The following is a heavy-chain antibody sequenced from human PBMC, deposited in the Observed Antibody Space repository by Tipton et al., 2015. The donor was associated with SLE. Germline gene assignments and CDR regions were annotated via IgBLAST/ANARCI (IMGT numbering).Heavy chain of an antibody. CDR1: EYNFTTYC. D-gene: IGHD6-13*01. J-gene: IGHJ3*02. CDR2: IYPDDSDT. Sequence: QLVQSGAEVKKPGESLKISCQGSEYNFTTYCIVWVRQMPGKGLEWMGIIYPDDSDTRYSPSFQGQVTISADKSISTAYLQWDSLKASDSAMYYCARPDVAAANSADAFDIWGQGTMVTVSS. V-gene: IGHV5-51*03. CDR3: ARPDVAAANSADAFDI.